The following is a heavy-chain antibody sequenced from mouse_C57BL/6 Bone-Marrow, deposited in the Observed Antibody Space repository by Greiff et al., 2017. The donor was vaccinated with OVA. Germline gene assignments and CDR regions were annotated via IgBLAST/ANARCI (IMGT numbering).Heavy chain of an antibody. CDR1: GYTFTSYW. CDR2: IDPSDSYT. V-gene: IGHV1-59*01. D-gene: IGHD1-1*01. CDR3: ARSGYGKAWFAD. J-gene: IGHJ3*01. Sequence: VQLQQPGAELVRPGTSVKLSCKASGYTFTSYWMHWVKQRPGQGLEWIGVIDPSDSYTNYNQKFKGKATLTVDTSSSTAYMQLSSLTSEDSAVYYCARSGYGKAWFADWGKGTLVTVSA.